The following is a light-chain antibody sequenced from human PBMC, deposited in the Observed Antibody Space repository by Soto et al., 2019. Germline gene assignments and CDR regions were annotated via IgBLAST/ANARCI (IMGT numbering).Light chain of an antibody. CDR2: DAS. Sequence: EIVLTQSPATLSLSPGERATLSCRASQSVSSFLAWYQQTPGQAPRLLIYDASNRATGIPARFSGSGSGTAFTLTISSLEPEDFAVYYCHQRNNWPITFGQGTRLEIK. V-gene: IGKV3-11*01. CDR1: QSVSSF. J-gene: IGKJ5*01. CDR3: HQRNNWPIT.